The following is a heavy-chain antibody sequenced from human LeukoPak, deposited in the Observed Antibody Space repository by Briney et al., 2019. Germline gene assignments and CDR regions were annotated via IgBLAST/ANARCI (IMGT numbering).Heavy chain of an antibody. CDR1: GGSINGYY. V-gene: IGHV4-34*01. D-gene: IGHD1-1*01. J-gene: IGHJ4*02. CDR3: ARHHVLGTGPFDY. CDR2: INHSEST. Sequence: SETLSLTCAVYGGSINGYYWSWIRQPPGKGLEWIGEINHSESTNYNPSLKSRVSISVDTSKNQFSLKLLSSVTAADTAVYYCARHHVLGTGPFDYWGQGTLVTVSS.